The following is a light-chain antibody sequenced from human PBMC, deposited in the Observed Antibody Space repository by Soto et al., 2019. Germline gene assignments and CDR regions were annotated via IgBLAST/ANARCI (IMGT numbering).Light chain of an antibody. CDR3: QQYNNWPRT. J-gene: IGKJ1*01. CDR2: WAS. CDR1: QSVLYSSNNKNY. Sequence: DIVMTQSPDSLAVSLGERATINCKSSQSVLYSSNNKNYLAWYQQKPGQPPKLLISWASIRESGVPDRFSGSGSGTDFTLAISSLQAEDVAVYYCQQYNNWPRTFGQGTKVEIK. V-gene: IGKV4-1*01.